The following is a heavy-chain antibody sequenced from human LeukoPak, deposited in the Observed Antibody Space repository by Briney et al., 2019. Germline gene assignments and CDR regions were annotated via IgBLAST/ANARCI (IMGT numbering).Heavy chain of an antibody. J-gene: IGHJ3*02. D-gene: IGHD1-26*01. Sequence: PSETLSLTCTVSAGSISSYYWSWIRQPAGKGLEWIGRIYSSGSTNYNPSLKSRVSMSVDTSKNQFSLKLTSVTAADTAVYYCARTIVAGTRSAFDIWGQGTMVTVSS. V-gene: IGHV4-4*07. CDR1: AGSISSYY. CDR2: IYSSGST. CDR3: ARTIVAGTRSAFDI.